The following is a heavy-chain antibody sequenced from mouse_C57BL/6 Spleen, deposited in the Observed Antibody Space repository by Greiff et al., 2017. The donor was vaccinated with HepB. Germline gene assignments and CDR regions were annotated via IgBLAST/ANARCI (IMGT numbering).Heavy chain of an antibody. CDR1: GYSITSGYD. CDR3: ARDQGYYGSRDWYFDV. Sequence: EVQLQQSGPGMVKPSQSLSLTCTVTGYSITSGYDWHWIRHFPGNKLEWMGYISYSGSTNYNPSLKSRISITHDTSKNHFFLKLNSVTTEDTATYYCARDQGYYGSRDWYFDVWGTGTTVTVSS. D-gene: IGHD1-1*01. CDR2: ISYSGST. J-gene: IGHJ1*03. V-gene: IGHV3-1*01.